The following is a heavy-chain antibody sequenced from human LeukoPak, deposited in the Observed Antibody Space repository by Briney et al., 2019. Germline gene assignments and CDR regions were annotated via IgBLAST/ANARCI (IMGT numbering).Heavy chain of an antibody. J-gene: IGHJ5*02. Sequence: GASVKASSTASGYTFTTYDINWVRHATRQGLGWMGWMNSNSGNTGYAQKFQGRGTMTRNTSISTVYMELSSLRSGETAVYYCARDNSVGDSAGWFDPWGQGTLVTVSS. CDR3: ARDNSVGDSAGWFDP. CDR1: GYTFTTYD. V-gene: IGHV1-8*01. D-gene: IGHD5-12*01. CDR2: MNSNSGNT.